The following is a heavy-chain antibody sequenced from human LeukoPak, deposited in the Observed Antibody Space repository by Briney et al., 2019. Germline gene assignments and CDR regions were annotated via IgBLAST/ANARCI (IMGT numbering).Heavy chain of an antibody. D-gene: IGHD2-2*01. CDR2: ISYDGSNK. Sequence: PGGSLRLSCAASGFTFSSYAMHWVRQAPGKGLEWVAVISYDGSNKYYADSVKGRFTISRDNAKNSLYLQMNSLRAEDTAVYYCARLGVPAAIGEAFDYWGQGTLVTVSS. CDR1: GFTFSSYA. V-gene: IGHV3-30-3*01. J-gene: IGHJ4*02. CDR3: ARLGVPAAIGEAFDY.